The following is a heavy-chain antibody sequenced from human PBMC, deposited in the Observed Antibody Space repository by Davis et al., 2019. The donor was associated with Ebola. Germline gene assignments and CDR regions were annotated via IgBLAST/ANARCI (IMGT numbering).Heavy chain of an antibody. CDR2: IYSGGST. V-gene: IGHV3-66*01. CDR3: ARDRFNDFWSGYWGMDV. CDR1: GFTVSSNY. Sequence: GGSLRLSCAASGFTVSSNYMSWVRQAPGKGLEWVSLIYSGGSTYYADSVKGRFTISRDNSKNTLYLQMNSLRAEDTAVYYCARDRFNDFWSGYWGMDVWGQGTTVTVSS. J-gene: IGHJ6*02. D-gene: IGHD3-3*01.